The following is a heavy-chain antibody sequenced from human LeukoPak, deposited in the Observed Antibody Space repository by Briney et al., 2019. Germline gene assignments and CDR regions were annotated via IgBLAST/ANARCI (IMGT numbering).Heavy chain of an antibody. CDR1: GFTASSNY. CDR3: ARGEDL. Sequence: GGSLRLSCAASGFTASSNYMSWVRQAPGKGLEWVSVIYSDDRTYYADSVKGRFTISRHTSKKTLYLQMNSLRAEDTAVYYCARGEDLWGRGTLVTVSS. J-gene: IGHJ2*01. V-gene: IGHV3-53*04. CDR2: IYSDDRT.